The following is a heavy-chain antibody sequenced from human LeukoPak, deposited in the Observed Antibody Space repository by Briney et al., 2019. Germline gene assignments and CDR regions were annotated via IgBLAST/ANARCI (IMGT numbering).Heavy chain of an antibody. CDR2: IYYRGST. V-gene: IGHV4-59*01. CDR3: ARDRRDGYNCVEY. Sequence: PSETLSLTCTVSGGSISSYYWSWIRQPPGKGLEWIGNIYYRGSTHYTPSLKSRVTISLDTSKNQFSLRLNSVTAADTAVYYCARDRRDGYNCVEYWGPGTLVTVSS. CDR1: GGSISSYY. D-gene: IGHD5-24*01. J-gene: IGHJ4*02.